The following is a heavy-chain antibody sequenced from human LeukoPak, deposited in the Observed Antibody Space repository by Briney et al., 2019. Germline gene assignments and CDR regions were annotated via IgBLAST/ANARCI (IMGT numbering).Heavy chain of an antibody. CDR2: INHSGST. Sequence: PETLSLTCAVYGGSFSGYYWSWIRQPPGKGLEWIGEINHSGSTNYNPSLKSRVTISVDTSKNQFSLKLSSVTAADTAVYYCARGGYYGSGSYYIDYYYYGMDVWGQGTTVTVSS. CDR3: ARGGYYGSGSYYIDYYYYGMDV. D-gene: IGHD3-10*01. J-gene: IGHJ6*02. V-gene: IGHV4-34*01. CDR1: GGSFSGYY.